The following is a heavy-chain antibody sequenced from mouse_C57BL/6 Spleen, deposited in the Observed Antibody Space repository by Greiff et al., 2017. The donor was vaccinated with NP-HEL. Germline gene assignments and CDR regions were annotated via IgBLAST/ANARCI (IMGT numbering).Heavy chain of an antibody. V-gene: IGHV1-52*01. CDR2: IDPSDSET. Sequence: QVQLQQPGAELVRPGSSVKLSCKASGYTFTSYWMHWVKQRPIQGLEWIGNIDPSDSETHYNQKFKVKATLTVDKSSSTAYMQLSSLTSEDSAVYYCAKWYGNYFDYWGQGTTLTVSS. J-gene: IGHJ2*01. D-gene: IGHD2-10*02. CDR3: AKWYGNYFDY. CDR1: GYTFTSYW.